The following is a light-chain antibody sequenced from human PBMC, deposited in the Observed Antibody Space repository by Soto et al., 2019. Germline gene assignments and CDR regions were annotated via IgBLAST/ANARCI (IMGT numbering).Light chain of an antibody. V-gene: IGLV2-8*01. CDR2: EVS. CDR1: SSDVGGYNY. J-gene: IGLJ1*01. CDR3: SSYAGSNNLGV. Sequence: QSALTQPPSASGSPGQSVTISCTGTSSDVGGYNYVSWYQQHPGKAPKLMIYEVSKRPSRVPDRFSGSKSGNTASLTVSGLQAEYEADYYCSSYAGSNNLGVFGTGTKLTV.